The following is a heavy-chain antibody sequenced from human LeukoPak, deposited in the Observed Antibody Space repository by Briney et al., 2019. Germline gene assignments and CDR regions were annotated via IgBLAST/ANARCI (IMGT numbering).Heavy chain of an antibody. CDR3: ARVNLRGSQYNWFDP. CDR2: ITPIIDSS. J-gene: IGHJ5*02. CDR1: GGTLNTHI. V-gene: IGHV1-69*08. Sequence: VASVRVSCKASGGTLNTHIFTWVRQAPGQGLEWMGKITPIIDSSKYAPQSQGRLTITADKYTGTVYMDLTRLRSDDTAVYYCARVNLRGSQYNWFDPWGQGTLVTVSS. D-gene: IGHD3-10*01.